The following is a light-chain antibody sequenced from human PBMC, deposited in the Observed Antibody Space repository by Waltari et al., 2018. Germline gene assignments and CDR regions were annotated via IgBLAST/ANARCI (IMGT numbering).Light chain of an antibody. CDR3: QHYLRLPAT. J-gene: IGKJ1*01. Sequence: SCRASQSGSRSLAWYQQKPGHAPRLLIYGASNRATGIPDRFSGSGSGTDFSLTISSLEPEDFAVYYCQHYLRLPATFGQGTKVEIK. CDR1: QSGSRS. V-gene: IGKV3-20*01. CDR2: GAS.